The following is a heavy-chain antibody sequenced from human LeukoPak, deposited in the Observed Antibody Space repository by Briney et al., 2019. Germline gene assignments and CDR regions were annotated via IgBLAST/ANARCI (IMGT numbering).Heavy chain of an antibody. V-gene: IGHV4-34*01. Sequence: SETLSLTCAVYGGSFSGYYWSWIRQPPGKGLEWIGEINHSGSTNYNPSLKRRVTISVDTSKNQFSLKLSSVTAADTAVYYCARGDDARSVVPAAYYFDYWGQGTLVTVSS. CDR2: INHSGST. J-gene: IGHJ4*02. D-gene: IGHD2-2*01. CDR3: ARGDDARSVVPAAYYFDY. CDR1: GGSFSGYY.